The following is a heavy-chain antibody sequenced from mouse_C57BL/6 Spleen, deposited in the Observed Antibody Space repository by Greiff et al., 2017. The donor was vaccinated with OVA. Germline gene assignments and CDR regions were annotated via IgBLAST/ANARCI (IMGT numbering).Heavy chain of an antibody. D-gene: IGHD1-1*01. Sequence: EVMLVESGGGLVQPGGSLSLSCAASGFTFTDYYMSWVRQPPGKALEWLGFIRNKANGYTTEYSASVKGRFTISRDNSQIILYLQMNALRAEDSATYYCARWAGSYFDYWGQGTTLTVSS. V-gene: IGHV7-3*01. J-gene: IGHJ2*01. CDR2: IRNKANGYTT. CDR1: GFTFTDYY. CDR3: ARWAGSYFDY.